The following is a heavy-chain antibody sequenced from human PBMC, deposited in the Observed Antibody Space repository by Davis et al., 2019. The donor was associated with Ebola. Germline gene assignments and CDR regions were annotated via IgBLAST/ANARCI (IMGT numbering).Heavy chain of an antibody. J-gene: IGHJ6*02. D-gene: IGHD4-17*01. Sequence: SLKISCAASGFIFDDYAMHWVRHAPGKGLEWVAGIGWNSGDKGYADSVKGRFTISRDNAKNSLYLQMNSLRDEDTAVYFCARDRDYGDYERNYYHDGMDVWGQGTTVVVSS. V-gene: IGHV3-9*01. CDR2: IGWNSGDK. CDR1: GFIFDDYA. CDR3: ARDRDYGDYERNYYHDGMDV.